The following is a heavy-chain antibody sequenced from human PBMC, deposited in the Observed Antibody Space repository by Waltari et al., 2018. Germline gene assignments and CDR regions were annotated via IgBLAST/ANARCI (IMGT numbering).Heavy chain of an antibody. CDR3: ASCGYSYGSYYYYYMDV. Sequence: QVQLVQSGAEVKKPGSSVKVSCKASGGTFSSYAISWVRQAPGQGLEWMGGIIPIFGTANYAQKFQGRVTITTDESTSTAYMELSSLRSKDTAVYYCASCGYSYGSYYYYYMDVWGKGTTVTVSS. CDR1: GGTFSSYA. V-gene: IGHV1-69*05. D-gene: IGHD5-18*01. J-gene: IGHJ6*03. CDR2: IIPIFGTA.